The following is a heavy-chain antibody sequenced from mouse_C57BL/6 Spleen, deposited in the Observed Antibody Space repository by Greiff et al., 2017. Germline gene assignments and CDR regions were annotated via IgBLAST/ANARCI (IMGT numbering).Heavy chain of an antibody. CDR3: TRTYYYGSSYECAMDY. Sequence: EVKLMESGGGLVQPGGSMKLSCAASGFTFSDAWMDWVRQSPEKGLEWVAEIRNKANNHATYYAESVKGRFTISRDDSKSSVYLQMNSLRAEDTGIYYCTRTYYYGSSYECAMDYWGQGTSVTVSS. J-gene: IGHJ4*01. CDR2: IRNKANNHAT. CDR1: GFTFSDAW. D-gene: IGHD1-1*01. V-gene: IGHV6-6*01.